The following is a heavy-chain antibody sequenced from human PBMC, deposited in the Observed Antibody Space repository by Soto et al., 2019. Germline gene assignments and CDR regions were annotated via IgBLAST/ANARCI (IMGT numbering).Heavy chain of an antibody. V-gene: IGHV1-3*01. Sequence: ASGKVSCKASGYTFTSYAMHWVRQAPGQRLEWMGWINAGNGNTKYSQKFQGRVTITRDTSASTAYMELSSLRSEDTAVYYCARLVDYGDSEYFQHWGQGTLVTVSS. CDR1: GYTFTSYA. CDR2: INAGNGNT. J-gene: IGHJ1*01. D-gene: IGHD4-17*01. CDR3: ARLVDYGDSEYFQH.